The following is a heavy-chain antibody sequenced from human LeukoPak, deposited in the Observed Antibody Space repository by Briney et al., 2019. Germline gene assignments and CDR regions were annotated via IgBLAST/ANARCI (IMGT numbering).Heavy chain of an antibody. CDR2: IYHSGST. Sequence: SETLSHTCTVSGYYISSGYYWGWIRQPPGKGLEWIGSIYHSGSTYYNPSLKSRVTISVDTSKNQFSLKLSSVTAADTAVYYCARDRPSGGDYVVYAFDIWGQGTMVTVSS. CDR3: ARDRPSGGDYVVYAFDI. V-gene: IGHV4-38-2*02. D-gene: IGHD4-17*01. J-gene: IGHJ3*02. CDR1: GYYISSGYY.